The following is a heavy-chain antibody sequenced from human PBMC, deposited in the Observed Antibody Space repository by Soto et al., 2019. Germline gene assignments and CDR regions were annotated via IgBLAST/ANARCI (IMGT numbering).Heavy chain of an antibody. D-gene: IGHD1-26*01. CDR2: VCYSGST. CDR3: ARARGELFFYWFDP. V-gene: IGHV4-39*07. J-gene: IGHJ5*02. Sequence: SETLSLTCTVSGDSISNTDYYWGWIRQPPGKGLEWITTVCYSGSTYYNPSLKSRVTISVDRSKNQFSLKLSSVTAADTAVYYCARARGELFFYWFDPWGQGTLLTVSS. CDR1: GDSISNTDYY.